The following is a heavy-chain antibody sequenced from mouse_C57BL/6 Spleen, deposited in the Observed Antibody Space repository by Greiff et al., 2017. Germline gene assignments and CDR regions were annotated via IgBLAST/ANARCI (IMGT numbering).Heavy chain of an antibody. V-gene: IGHV5-16*01. CDR3: ARDGHYGSSPGWYFDV. J-gene: IGHJ1*03. D-gene: IGHD1-1*01. Sequence: EVKLMESEGGLVQPGSSMKLSCTASGFTFSDYYMAWVRQVPEKGLEWVANINYDGSSTYYLDSLKSRFIISRDNAKNILYLQMSSLKSEDTATYYCARDGHYGSSPGWYFDVWGTGTTVTVSS. CDR1: GFTFSDYY. CDR2: INYDGSST.